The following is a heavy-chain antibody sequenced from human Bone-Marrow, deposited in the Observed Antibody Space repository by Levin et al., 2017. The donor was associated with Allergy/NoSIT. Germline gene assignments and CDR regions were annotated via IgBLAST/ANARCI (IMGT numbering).Heavy chain of an antibody. D-gene: IGHD2-15*01. CDR3: AREPGYCTGGSCYGGWFDP. J-gene: IGHJ5*02. CDR1: GGSFSDYY. CDR2: IYHTGST. Sequence: KTSETLSLTCAIYGGSFSDYYWSWIRQPPGKGLEWIGEIYHTGSTYYNPSLKSRVTISADTSKNQFSLKLSSVTAADTAVYYCAREPGYCTGGSCYGGWFDPWGQGTLVTVSS. V-gene: IGHV4-34*01.